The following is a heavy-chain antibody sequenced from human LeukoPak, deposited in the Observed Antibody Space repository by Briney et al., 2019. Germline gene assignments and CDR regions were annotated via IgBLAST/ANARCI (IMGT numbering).Heavy chain of an antibody. CDR1: GFTFSSYA. V-gene: IGHV3-23*01. J-gene: IGHJ4*02. CDR2: ISGSGGST. CDR3: AKDRAGGNSAFDY. D-gene: IGHD4-23*01. Sequence: GGSLRLSCAASGFTFSSYAMSWVRQAPGKGLEWVSAISGSGGSTYYADSVKGRFTISRDNSKNTLYLQMNSLRAEDTAAYYCAKDRAGGNSAFDYWGQGTLVTVSS.